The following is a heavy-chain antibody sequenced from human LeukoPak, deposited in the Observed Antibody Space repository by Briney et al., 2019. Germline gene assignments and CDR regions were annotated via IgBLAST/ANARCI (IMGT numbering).Heavy chain of an antibody. CDR3: ARDGAAAGTWFDP. CDR1: GGSISSYY. D-gene: IGHD6-13*01. V-gene: IGHV4-59*01. J-gene: IGHJ5*02. CDR2: IYYSGST. Sequence: SETLSLTCTVSGGSISSYYWSWIRQTLGEGLEWIGYIYYSGSTNYNPSLKCRVTISVDTSKNQFSLKLSSVTAADTAVYYCARDGAAAGTWFDPWGQGTLVTVS.